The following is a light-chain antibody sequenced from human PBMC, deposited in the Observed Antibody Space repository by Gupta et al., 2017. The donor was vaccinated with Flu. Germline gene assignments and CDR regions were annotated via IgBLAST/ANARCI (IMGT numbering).Light chain of an antibody. CDR3: QQYNNWPGT. V-gene: IGKV3-15*01. CDR2: GAS. Sequence: EIVMTQSPATLSVSPGERATLSCRASQSVSSNLAWYQQKPGQAPRLLIYGASTRATGIPARFSGSGSGTXFTLTIXSLQSEDFAVYYCQQYNNWPGTFGXGTKVEIK. CDR1: QSVSSN. J-gene: IGKJ1*01.